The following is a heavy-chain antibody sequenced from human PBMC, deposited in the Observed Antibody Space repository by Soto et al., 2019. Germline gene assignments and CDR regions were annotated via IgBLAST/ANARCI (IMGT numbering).Heavy chain of an antibody. CDR1: GDTFTDYY. D-gene: IGHD2-21*02. V-gene: IGHV1-46*01. CDR3: ARGGHVVVVTAALDY. J-gene: IGHJ4*02. CDR2: VNPSGGHT. Sequence: QVQLMQSGAEVKKPGASVKVSCKASGDTFTDYYIHWVRQAPGQGLEWMGTVNPSGGHTTYAQHFLGRVTMTRDTSTSTLYMELTSLRFEDTAVYYCARGGHVVVVTAALDYWGQGTLVTVSS.